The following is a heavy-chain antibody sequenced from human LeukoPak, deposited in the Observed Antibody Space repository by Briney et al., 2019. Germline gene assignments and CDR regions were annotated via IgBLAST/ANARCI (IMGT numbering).Heavy chain of an antibody. CDR3: ARVSGSYDY. V-gene: IGHV4-39*07. CDR1: GGSISSSSYY. Sequence: PSETLSLTCTVSGGSISSSSYYWGWIRQPPGKGLEWIGSIYYSGSTYYNPSLKSRVTISVDTSKNQFSLKLSSVTAADTAVYYCARVSGSYDYWGQGTLVTVSS. J-gene: IGHJ4*02. D-gene: IGHD1-26*01. CDR2: IYYSGST.